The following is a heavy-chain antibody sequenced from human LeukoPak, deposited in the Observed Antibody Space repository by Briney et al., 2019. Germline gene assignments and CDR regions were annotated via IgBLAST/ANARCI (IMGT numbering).Heavy chain of an antibody. CDR1: GFIFRRYW. J-gene: IGHJ4*02. Sequence: GGSLRLSCAVSGFIFRRYWMNWVRQVPGKGLVWVSRINSDGRTTRYADSVKGSFTISRDNAKNTLYLQVNSLRAEETAIYYCAREGECAGGNCSDPSRELDVWGQGTLVTVSS. V-gene: IGHV3-74*01. D-gene: IGHD2-15*01. CDR2: INSDGRTT. CDR3: AREGECAGGNCSDPSRELDV.